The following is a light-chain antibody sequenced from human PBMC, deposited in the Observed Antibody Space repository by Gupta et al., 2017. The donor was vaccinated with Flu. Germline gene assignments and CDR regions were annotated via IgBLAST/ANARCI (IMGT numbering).Light chain of an antibody. CDR3: QQRSNWLT. CDR2: DAS. V-gene: IGKV3-11*01. CDR1: QCVSSY. J-gene: IGKJ4*01. Sequence: SPATRSWSREERATLSCRDSQCVSSYLAWYQQKPGQAPRILIYDASNSANGIPARFSGSGSGTDFTLTISGLEPEDSAVYYWQQRSNWLTFGGGTKVEIK.